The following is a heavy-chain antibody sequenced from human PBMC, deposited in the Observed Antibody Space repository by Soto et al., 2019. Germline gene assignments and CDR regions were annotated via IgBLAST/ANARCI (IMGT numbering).Heavy chain of an antibody. CDR3: AKDRGYGRYDSSGYDAFDI. Sequence: GGSLRVSCAASGFTFSTAGRNWVRQDPGKGLEWVSAISGSGGSTYYADSVKGRFTISRDNSKNTLYLQMNSLRAEDTAVYYCAKDRGYGRYDSSGYDAFDIWGQGTMVTVSS. D-gene: IGHD3-22*01. V-gene: IGHV3-23*01. J-gene: IGHJ3*02. CDR2: ISGSGGST. CDR1: GFTFSTAG.